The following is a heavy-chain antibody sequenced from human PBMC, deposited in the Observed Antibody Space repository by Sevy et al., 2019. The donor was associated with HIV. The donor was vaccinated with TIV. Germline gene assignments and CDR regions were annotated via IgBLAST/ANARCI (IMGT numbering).Heavy chain of an antibody. CDR3: AGSVYSHYPLDFDY. Sequence: GGSLRLSCAASGFTFSSYSMNWVRQAPGKGLEWVSSISSSSSSSNYFIYYTDSVKCRFTISRDKAKNSLYLQMNSLRAEDTAVYYCAGSVYSHYPLDFDYWGQGTLVTVSS. CDR1: GFTFSSYS. CDR2: ISSSSSSSNYFI. D-gene: IGHD4-4*01. V-gene: IGHV3-21*01. J-gene: IGHJ4*02.